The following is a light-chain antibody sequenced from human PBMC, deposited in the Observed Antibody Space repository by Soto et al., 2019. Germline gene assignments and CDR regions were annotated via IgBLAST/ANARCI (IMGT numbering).Light chain of an antibody. J-gene: IGLJ3*02. CDR3: CSYTSSSTLEV. Sequence: QSALTQPASVSGSPGQSITISCSGTNSDVGDYNLVSWYQQRPGKAPKLVIFDVSNRPSGVSDRFSGSKSGNTASLTISGLQAEDEGDYFCCSYTSSSTLEVFGGGTKVTVL. CDR2: DVS. CDR1: NSDVGDYNL. V-gene: IGLV2-14*01.